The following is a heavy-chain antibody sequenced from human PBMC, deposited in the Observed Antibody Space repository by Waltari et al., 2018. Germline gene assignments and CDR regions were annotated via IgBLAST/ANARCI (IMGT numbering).Heavy chain of an antibody. CDR1: SISFRTYS. CDR2: IRYDGSEK. J-gene: IGHJ6*03. V-gene: IGHV3-30*02. CDR3: AKGTLRLLEWSRNTYMDV. Sequence: QVQLVESGGGVVQPGGSLALTCAGPSISFRTYSLHWVRQAPGKGLEWVAFIRYDGSEKYYVESVKGRFTISRDTPENMLYLQMNSLRVEDTAVYYCAKGTLRLLEWSRNTYMDVWGKGTTVTVSS. D-gene: IGHD3-3*01.